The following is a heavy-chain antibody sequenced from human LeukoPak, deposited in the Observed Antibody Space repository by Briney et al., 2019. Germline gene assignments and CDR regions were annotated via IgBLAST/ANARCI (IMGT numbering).Heavy chain of an antibody. J-gene: IGHJ4*02. CDR3: ARGRGTAIEFDY. CDR1: GGTFSSYA. Sequence: SVTVSLKASGGTFSSYAISWVRQAPGQGLEWVGGIFPIFGTANYAQKFQGRVTITADESTSTAYMELSSLRSEDTAVYYCARGRGTAIEFDYWGQGTLVTVSS. D-gene: IGHD5-18*01. CDR2: IFPIFGTA. V-gene: IGHV1-69*13.